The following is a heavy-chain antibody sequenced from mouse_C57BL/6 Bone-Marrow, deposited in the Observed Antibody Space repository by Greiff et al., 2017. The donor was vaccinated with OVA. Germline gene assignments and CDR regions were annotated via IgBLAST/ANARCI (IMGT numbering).Heavy chain of an antibody. D-gene: IGHD1-3*01. CDR2: IRLKSDNYAT. V-gene: IGHV6-3*01. CDR1: GFTFSNYW. J-gene: IGHJ2*01. CDR3: TGQGLRYFDY. Sequence: DVMLVESGGGLVQPGGSMKLSCVASGFTFSNYWVNWVRQSPEQGLEWVAQIRLKSDNYATHYAESVKGRFTNSRDDSKSSVYLQMNNLMAEDTGIYHCTGQGLRYFDYWGQGTTLTVSS.